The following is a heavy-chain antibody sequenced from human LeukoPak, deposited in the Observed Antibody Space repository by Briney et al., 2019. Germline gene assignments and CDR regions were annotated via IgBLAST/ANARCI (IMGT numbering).Heavy chain of an antibody. Sequence: GASVKVSCKASGYTFTDYYMHWVRQAPGQGLEWMGWINPYSGDTNYAQKFQGSVTMTRVTSISTAYMELSRLRSDDTAVYYCARDGIELGSGNFYSNGMDVWGQGTTVTVSS. J-gene: IGHJ6*02. CDR2: INPYSGDT. D-gene: IGHD3-10*01. CDR3: ARDGIELGSGNFYSNGMDV. CDR1: GYTFTDYY. V-gene: IGHV1-2*04.